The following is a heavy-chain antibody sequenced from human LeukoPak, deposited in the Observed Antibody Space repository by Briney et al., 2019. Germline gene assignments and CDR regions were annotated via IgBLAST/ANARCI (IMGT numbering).Heavy chain of an antibody. CDR1: GGSISSYY. D-gene: IGHD6-19*01. CDR2: IYYSGST. CDR3: ARDLAVANSYYYYGMDV. Sequence: PSETLSLTCTVSGGSISSYYWSWIRQPPGKGLEWIGYIYYSGSTNYNPPLKSRVTISVDTSKNQFSLKLSSVTAADTAVYYCARDLAVANSYYYYGMDVWGQGTTVTVSS. V-gene: IGHV4-59*01. J-gene: IGHJ6*02.